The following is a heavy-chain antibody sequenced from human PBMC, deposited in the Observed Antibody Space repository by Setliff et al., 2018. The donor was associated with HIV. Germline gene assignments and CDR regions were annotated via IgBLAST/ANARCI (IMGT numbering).Heavy chain of an antibody. CDR2: INASGDKT. D-gene: IGHD5-12*01. CDR3: GRDYRSWIRAIGY. CDR1: GFNFTNYY. J-gene: IGHJ4*02. Sequence: AASVKVSCKASGFNFTNYYIHWVRQAPGEGLEWVGVINASGDKTNYAQKFQGRLIITKDTSTSTVYMELSSLRSDDTAVYYCGRDYRSWIRAIGYWGQGTQVTVSS. V-gene: IGHV1-46*03.